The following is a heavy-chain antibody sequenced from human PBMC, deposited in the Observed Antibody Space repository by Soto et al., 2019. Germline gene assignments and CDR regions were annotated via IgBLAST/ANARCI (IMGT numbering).Heavy chain of an antibody. CDR2: IYYSGTT. Sequence: ASETLSLTCTVSGGSISSGGYYWSWIRQHPGRGLEWIGNIYYSGTTYYNPSLKSRVTISVDTSKNQFSLKLSSVTAADTAVYYCARHKGGYYSGVDVWGQGTTVTVSS. D-gene: IGHD3-16*01. V-gene: IGHV4-39*01. CDR3: ARHKGGYYSGVDV. J-gene: IGHJ6*02. CDR1: GGSISSGGYY.